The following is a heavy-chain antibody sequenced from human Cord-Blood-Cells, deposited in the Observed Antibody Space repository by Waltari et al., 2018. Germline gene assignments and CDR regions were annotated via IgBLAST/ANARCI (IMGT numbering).Heavy chain of an antibody. CDR2: TYPGDSDT. CDR3: ARLKQLVTVNQGSYFDY. D-gene: IGHD6-6*01. V-gene: IGHV5-51*01. J-gene: IGHJ4*02. Sequence: EVQLVQSGAEVKKPGESLKISCKGYGYSFTSYWIGWVRQMPGNGREWMGTTYPGDSDTRYSPSFQGQVTISADKSISTAYLQWSSLKASDTAMYYCARLKQLVTVNQGSYFDYWGQGTLVTVSS. CDR1: GYSFTSYW.